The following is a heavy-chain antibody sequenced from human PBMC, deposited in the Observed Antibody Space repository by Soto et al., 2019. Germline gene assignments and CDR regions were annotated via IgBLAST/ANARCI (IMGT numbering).Heavy chain of an antibody. Sequence: VAAVKVSCKASGYTFTSYDINWVRQATGQGLAWMGWMNPNSGNTGYAQKFQGRVTMTRNTSISTAYMELSSLRSEDTAVYYCARGRVGSGWRKYYYYGMDVWGKGTTVTVS. D-gene: IGHD6-19*01. CDR2: MNPNSGNT. J-gene: IGHJ6*04. CDR3: ARGRVGSGWRKYYYYGMDV. CDR1: GYTFTSYD. V-gene: IGHV1-8*01.